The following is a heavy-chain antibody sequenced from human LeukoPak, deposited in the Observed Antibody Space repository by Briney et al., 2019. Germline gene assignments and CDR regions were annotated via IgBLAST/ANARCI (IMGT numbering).Heavy chain of an antibody. V-gene: IGHV3-23*01. CDR2: ISGSDGRT. J-gene: IGHJ6*03. D-gene: IGHD3-10*01. CDR1: GFTFSSYG. Sequence: PGRSLRLSCAASGFTFSSYGMSWVRQAPGKGLEWVSGISGSDGRTYYADSVKGRFTISRDNSKKMLYLQMNSLRAEDTAVYYCAKSHRYISGTYKSSYYMDVWGKGTTVTISS. CDR3: AKSHRYISGTYKSSYYMDV.